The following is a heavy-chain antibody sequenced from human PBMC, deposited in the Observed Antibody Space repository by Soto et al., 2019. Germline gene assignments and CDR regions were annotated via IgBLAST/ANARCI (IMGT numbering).Heavy chain of an antibody. CDR3: ARRIYCGGDCYSMDY. Sequence: TSETLSLTCAVSGGSISNSHWWNRVRQPPGKGLECIGEVYHSGSTHYNPSLRSRVTISVDKSKNQFSLKLSSVTAADTAVYYCARRIYCGGDCYSMDYWGQGTLVTLSS. CDR1: GGSISNSHW. D-gene: IGHD2-21*02. CDR2: VYHSGST. J-gene: IGHJ4*02. V-gene: IGHV4-4*02.